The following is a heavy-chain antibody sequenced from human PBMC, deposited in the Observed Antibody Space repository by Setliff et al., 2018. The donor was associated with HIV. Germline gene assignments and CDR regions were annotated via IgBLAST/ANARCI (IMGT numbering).Heavy chain of an antibody. CDR3: ARAISAAGIAPFDF. D-gene: IGHD6-13*01. CDR2: ITHSGST. V-gene: IGHV4-34*01. J-gene: IGHJ4*02. CDR1: GGSFSDYY. Sequence: PSETLSLTCAVYGGSFSDYYWSWIRQPPGQGLEWIGEITHSGSTNYNASLTSRVTRSVDTSKNQFSLNLNTVTAADTDVYYCARAISAAGIAPFDFWGQGTLVTVSS.